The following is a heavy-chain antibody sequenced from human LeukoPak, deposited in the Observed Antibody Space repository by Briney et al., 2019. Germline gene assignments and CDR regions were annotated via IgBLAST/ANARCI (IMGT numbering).Heavy chain of an antibody. Sequence: GASVKVSCKASGYTFTSYGISWVRQAPGQGLEWMGRINPNSGGTNYAQKFQGRVTMTRDTSISTAYMELSRLRSDDTAVYYCARVSFYSSSSSYWGQGTLVTVSS. D-gene: IGHD6-6*01. CDR2: INPNSGGT. CDR3: ARVSFYSSSSSY. V-gene: IGHV1-2*06. J-gene: IGHJ4*02. CDR1: GYTFTSYG.